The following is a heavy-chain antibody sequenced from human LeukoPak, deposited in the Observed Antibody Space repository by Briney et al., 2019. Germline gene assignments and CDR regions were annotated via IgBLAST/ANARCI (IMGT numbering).Heavy chain of an antibody. CDR2: IRYDGSDK. Sequence: GGSLRLSCAASGFTFSSYGMHWVRQAPGKGLEWVSFIRYDGSDKYYADSVRGRFTISRDNSKNTLYLQMNSLRAEDTAVYYCARDRYSGYEGGSWFDPWGQGTLVTVSS. D-gene: IGHD5-12*01. V-gene: IGHV3-30*02. J-gene: IGHJ5*02. CDR1: GFTFSSYG. CDR3: ARDRYSGYEGGSWFDP.